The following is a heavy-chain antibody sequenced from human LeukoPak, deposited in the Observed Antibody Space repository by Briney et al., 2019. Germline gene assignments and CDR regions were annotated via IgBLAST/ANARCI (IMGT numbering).Heavy chain of an antibody. Sequence: GGSLRLSCAASGFTVSSNYMSWVRQAPGKGLEWVSVIYSGGSTYYADSVKGRFTISRDNSKNTLYLQMNSLRAEDTAVYYCARADYDFWSGSYYYYGMDVWGQGTTVTVSS. CDR2: IYSGGST. J-gene: IGHJ6*02. CDR1: GFTVSSNY. CDR3: ARADYDFWSGSYYYYGMDV. D-gene: IGHD3-3*01. V-gene: IGHV3-66*01.